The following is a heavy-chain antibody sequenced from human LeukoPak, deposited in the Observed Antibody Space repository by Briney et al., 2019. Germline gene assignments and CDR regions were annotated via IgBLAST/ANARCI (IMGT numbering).Heavy chain of an antibody. D-gene: IGHD6-25*01. V-gene: IGHV3-15*01. J-gene: IGHJ4*02. CDR1: GVTFTKAW. Sequence: PGGSLRLSCAASGVTFTKAWMSWVRQAPGKGLEWVGRIKSNIDGGTTDYAAPAKGRFTISRDDSTDTLFLQMNGLKIEDTAVYYCTPSGAYWGQGTLVTVSS. CDR3: TPSGAY. CDR2: IKSNIDGGTT.